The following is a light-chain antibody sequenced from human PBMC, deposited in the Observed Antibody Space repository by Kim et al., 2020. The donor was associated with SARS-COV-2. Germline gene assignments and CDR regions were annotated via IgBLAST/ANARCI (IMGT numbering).Light chain of an antibody. J-gene: IGLJ2*01. CDR2: DNN. CDR3: GTWDSSLSAVV. CDR1: SSHIGNNY. V-gene: IGLV1-51*01. Sequence: GQKVTISCSGSSSHIGNNYVSWYQQLPGTAPKLLIYDNNKRPSGIPDRFSGSKSGTSATLCITGLQTGDEADYYCGTWDSSLSAVVFGGGTQLTVL.